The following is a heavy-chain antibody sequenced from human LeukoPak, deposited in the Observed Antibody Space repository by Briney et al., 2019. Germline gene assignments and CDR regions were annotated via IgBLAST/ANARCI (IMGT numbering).Heavy chain of an antibody. D-gene: IGHD2-2*01. CDR2: ISGSGGST. CDR1: GFTFSSYA. Sequence: GGSLRLSCAASGFTFSSYAMSWVRQAPGKGLEWVSAISGSGGSTYYADSVKGRFTISRDNSKNTLYLQMNSLRAEDTAVYYCAKGGYCSSTSCYLGPLGYWGQGTLVTVSS. V-gene: IGHV3-23*01. CDR3: AKGGYCSSTSCYLGPLGY. J-gene: IGHJ4*02.